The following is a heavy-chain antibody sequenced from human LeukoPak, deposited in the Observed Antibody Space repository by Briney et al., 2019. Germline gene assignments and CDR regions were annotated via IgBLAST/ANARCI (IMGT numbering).Heavy chain of an antibody. D-gene: IGHD3-16*01. CDR3: ARRWGNIVGVTYEY. Sequence: SEPLSLTCTISGSSITSVRHYWPRVCQPPGKGLVWFVDIYYTGSTYYSPSLRSRVTMSVHTSENQFYLRLNSVTAVDTAVYYCARRWGNIVGVTYEYWGQGTLVTVSS. CDR2: IYYTGST. V-gene: IGHV4-39*01. J-gene: IGHJ4*02. CDR1: GSSITSVRHY.